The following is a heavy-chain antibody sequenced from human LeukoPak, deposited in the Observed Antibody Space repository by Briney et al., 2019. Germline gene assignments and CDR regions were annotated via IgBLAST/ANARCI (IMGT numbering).Heavy chain of an antibody. CDR3: ATLSFGYYDSSGFRLR. D-gene: IGHD3-22*01. V-gene: IGHV3-30*02. J-gene: IGHJ4*02. CDR2: IRYDGSNK. CDR1: GFTFSSYG. Sequence: GGSLRLSCAASGFTFSSYGMHWVRQAPGKGLEWVAFIRYDGSNKYYADSVKGRFTISRDNSKNTLYLQMNSLRAEDTAVYYCATLSFGYYDSSGFRLRWGQGTLVTVSS.